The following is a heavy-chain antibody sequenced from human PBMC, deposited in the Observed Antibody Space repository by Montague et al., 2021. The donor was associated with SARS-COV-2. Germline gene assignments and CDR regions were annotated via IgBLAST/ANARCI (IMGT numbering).Heavy chain of an antibody. V-gene: IGHV6-1*01. D-gene: IGHD6-13*01. J-gene: IGHJ4*02. CDR1: GDSVSTNNTT. Sequence: CAISGDSVSTNNTTWNWVRQSPSGDLEWLGRTYFRSEWYNYYAVXVKSRITINPDTSKNQFSLQLKSVTPKDTAIYFCGRVFAPAGTFDFWGQGTLVTVSA. CDR3: GRVFAPAGTFDF. CDR2: TYFRSEWYN.